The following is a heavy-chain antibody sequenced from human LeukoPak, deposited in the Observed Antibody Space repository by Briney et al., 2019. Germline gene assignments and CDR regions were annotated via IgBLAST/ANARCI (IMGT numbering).Heavy chain of an antibody. Sequence: GGSLRLSCAASGFTFSSYAMSWVRQAPGKGLEWVSVISGSGGSTYYADSAKGRFTNSRDNSKNTVYLQTNSRRGEATGVYYRAKSALGYYDSSGYRDYWGQGTLVTVSS. CDR3: AKSALGYYDSSGYRDY. CDR2: ISGSGGST. J-gene: IGHJ4*02. D-gene: IGHD3-22*01. CDR1: GFTFSSYA. V-gene: IGHV3-23*01.